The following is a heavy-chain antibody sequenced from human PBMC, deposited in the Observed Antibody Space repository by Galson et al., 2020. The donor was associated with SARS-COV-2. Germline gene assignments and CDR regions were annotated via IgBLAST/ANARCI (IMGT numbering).Heavy chain of an antibody. J-gene: IGHJ4*02. D-gene: IGHD6-19*01. V-gene: IGHV3-9*01. CDR2: ISWNSGSI. Sequence: LRLSCAASGFTFDDYAMHWVRQAPGKGLEWVSGISWNSGSIGYADSVKGRFTISRDNAKNSLYLQMNSLRAEDTALYYCAKVVADTPNDYWGQGTLVTVSS. CDR3: AKVVADTPNDY. CDR1: GFTFDDYA.